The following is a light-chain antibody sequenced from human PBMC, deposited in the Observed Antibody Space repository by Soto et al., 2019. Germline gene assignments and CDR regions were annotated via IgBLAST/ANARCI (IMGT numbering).Light chain of an antibody. CDR2: GAS. Sequence: EIVLTQSPGTLSLSPGERATLSCRASQSVSSRYLAWYQQKPGQAPRLLIYGASTRATGIPDRFSGSGSATDFTLTISRLEPEDFAVYYCQRYGTSPPLTFCGGTKVEIK. J-gene: IGKJ4*01. V-gene: IGKV3-20*01. CDR3: QRYGTSPPLT. CDR1: QSVSSRY.